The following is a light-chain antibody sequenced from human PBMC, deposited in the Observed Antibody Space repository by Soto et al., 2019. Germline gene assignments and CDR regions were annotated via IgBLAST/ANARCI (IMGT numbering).Light chain of an antibody. CDR3: QKHDSLPLT. J-gene: IGKJ4*01. Sequence: DIQMTHSPSSLSASVLYIVTITFHSSQDIIDYLNLYQQTPGKAPKLLIYDASNLEPGVPSRFSGSGSGTDFTLTISSLQPEDIATYYCQKHDSLPLTFGGGTKVDIK. V-gene: IGKV1-33*01. CDR2: DAS. CDR1: QDIIDY.